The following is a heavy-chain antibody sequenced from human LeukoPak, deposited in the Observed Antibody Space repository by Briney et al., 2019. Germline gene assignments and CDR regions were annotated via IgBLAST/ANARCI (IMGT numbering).Heavy chain of an antibody. Sequence: PGGSLRLSCAASGFTFSSYWMHWVRQAPGKGLVWVSRINSDGSSTSYADSVKGRFTISRDNAKNTLYLQMNSLRAEDTAVYYCARVGSGYYYGTGYNWFDPWGQETLVTVSS. CDR1: GFTFSSYW. D-gene: IGHD3-22*01. CDR2: INSDGSST. CDR3: ARVGSGYYYGTGYNWFDP. V-gene: IGHV3-74*01. J-gene: IGHJ5*02.